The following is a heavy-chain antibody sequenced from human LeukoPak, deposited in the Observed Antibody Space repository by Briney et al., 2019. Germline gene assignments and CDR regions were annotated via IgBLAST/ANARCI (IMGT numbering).Heavy chain of an antibody. CDR2: INQDGSEK. D-gene: IGHD3-3*01. V-gene: IGHV3-7*01. Sequence: RLSPASCRYTPSGSQRRSDRKPPADRLQRVASINQDGSEKYYVDSVKGRFTISRDNAKNSLYLQMNSLRAEDTAVYYCARSFWSGYYTVEYFQHWGQGTLVTVSS. CDR1: RYTPSGSQ. J-gene: IGHJ1*01. CDR3: ARSFWSGYYTVEYFQH.